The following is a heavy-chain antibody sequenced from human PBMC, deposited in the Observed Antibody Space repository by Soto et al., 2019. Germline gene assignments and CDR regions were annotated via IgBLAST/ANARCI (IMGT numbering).Heavy chain of an antibody. D-gene: IGHD3-10*01. Sequence: ASVKVSCKASGYTFTSYGISWVRQAPGQGLEWMGWISAYNGNTNYAQKLQGRVTMTTDTSTSTAYMELRSLRSDDTAVYYCARDEKWFGESLAFDIWGQGTMVTVSS. J-gene: IGHJ3*02. CDR2: ISAYNGNT. CDR1: GYTFTSYG. CDR3: ARDEKWFGESLAFDI. V-gene: IGHV1-18*01.